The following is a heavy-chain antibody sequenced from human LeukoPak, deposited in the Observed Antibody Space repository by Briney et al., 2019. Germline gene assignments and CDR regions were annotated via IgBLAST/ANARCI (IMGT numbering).Heavy chain of an antibody. J-gene: IGHJ5*02. Sequence: PGGSLRLSCAASGFTFSSYAMSWVRQAPGKGLEWVSAISGSGGSTYYADSVKGRFTISRDNAKNSLYLQMNSLRAEDTALYYCAKDPLEYSSSGGPINWFDPWGQGTLVTVSS. D-gene: IGHD6-6*01. CDR1: GFTFSSYA. CDR3: AKDPLEYSSSGGPINWFDP. CDR2: ISGSGGST. V-gene: IGHV3-23*01.